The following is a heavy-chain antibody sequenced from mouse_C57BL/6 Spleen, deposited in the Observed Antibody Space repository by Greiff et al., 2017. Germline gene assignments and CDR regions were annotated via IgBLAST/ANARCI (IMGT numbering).Heavy chain of an antibody. D-gene: IGHD3-3*01. CDR1: GFTFSSYT. V-gene: IGHV5-9*01. J-gene: IGHJ2*01. Sequence: EVKLVESGGGLVKPGGSLKLSCAASGFTFSSYTMSWVRQTPEKRLEWVATISGGGGNTYYPDSVKGRFTISRDNAKNTLYLQMSSLRSEDTALYYCAREGQEDFDYWGQGTTLTVSS. CDR3: AREGQEDFDY. CDR2: ISGGGGNT.